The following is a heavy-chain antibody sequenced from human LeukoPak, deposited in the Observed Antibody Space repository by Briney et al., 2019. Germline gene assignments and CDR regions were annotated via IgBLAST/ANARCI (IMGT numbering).Heavy chain of an antibody. CDR1: GGTFSSYA. Sequence: ASVKVSCKASGGTFSSYAISWVRQAPGQGLEWMGRIIPILGIANYAQKLQGRVTMTTDTSTSTAYMELRSLRSDDTAVYYCARVLGIVGAAGNFDYWGQGTLVTVSS. J-gene: IGHJ4*02. V-gene: IGHV1-69*04. D-gene: IGHD1-26*01. CDR3: ARVLGIVGAAGNFDY. CDR2: IIPILGIA.